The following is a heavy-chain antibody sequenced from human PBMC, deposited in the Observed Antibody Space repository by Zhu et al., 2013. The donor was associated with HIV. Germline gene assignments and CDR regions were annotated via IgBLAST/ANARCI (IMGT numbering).Heavy chain of an antibody. CDR3: AREIGYYDFWSGHVGSGYFQH. J-gene: IGHJ1*01. CDR2: IIPIFGTA. Sequence: QVQLVQSGAEVKKPGSSVKVSCKASGGTFSSYAISWVRQAPGQGLEWMGGIIPIFGTANYAQKFQGRVTITADKSTSTAYMELSSLRSEDTAVYYCAREIGYYDFWSGHVGSGYFQHWGQGTLVTVSS. CDR1: GGTFSSYA. D-gene: IGHD3-3*01. V-gene: IGHV1-69*06.